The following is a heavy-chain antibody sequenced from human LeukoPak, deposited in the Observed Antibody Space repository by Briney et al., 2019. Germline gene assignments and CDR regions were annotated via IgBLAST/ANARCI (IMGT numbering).Heavy chain of an antibody. J-gene: IGHJ4*02. CDR1: GGSFSGYY. D-gene: IGHD1-26*01. Sequence: SSETLSLTCAVYGGSFSGYYWSWIRQPPGKGLEWIGEINHSGSTNYNPSLKSRVTISVDTSKNQFSLKLSSVTAADTAVYYCARGPPRSGSYRDYWGQGTLVTVSS. V-gene: IGHV4-34*01. CDR2: INHSGST. CDR3: ARGPPRSGSYRDY.